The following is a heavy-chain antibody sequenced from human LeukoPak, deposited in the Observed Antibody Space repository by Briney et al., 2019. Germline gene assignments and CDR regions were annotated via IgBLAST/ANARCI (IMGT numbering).Heavy chain of an antibody. Sequence: SETLSLTCTVSGGSISSYYWSWIRQPPGEGLEWIGYIYYSGSTNYNPSLKSRVTISVDTSKNQFSLKLSSVTAADTAVYYCARLTYGSGSYYEPKFDYWGQGTLVTVSS. CDR1: GGSISSYY. D-gene: IGHD3-10*01. CDR2: IYYSGST. J-gene: IGHJ4*02. CDR3: ARLTYGSGSYYEPKFDY. V-gene: IGHV4-59*01.